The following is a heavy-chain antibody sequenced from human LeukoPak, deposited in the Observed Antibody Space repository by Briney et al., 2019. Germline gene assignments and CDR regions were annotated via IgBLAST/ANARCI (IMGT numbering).Heavy chain of an antibody. CDR1: GGSISSYY. CDR2: IYYSGST. CDR3: AGTYSYGYYYYMGV. J-gene: IGHJ6*03. Sequence: SETLSLTCTVSGGSISSYYGSWIRQPPGKGLEWIGYIYYSGSTNYNPSLKSRVTISVDTSKNQFSLKLNSVTAADTAVYYCAGTYSYGYYYYMGVWGKGTTVTISS. D-gene: IGHD5-18*01. V-gene: IGHV4-59*01.